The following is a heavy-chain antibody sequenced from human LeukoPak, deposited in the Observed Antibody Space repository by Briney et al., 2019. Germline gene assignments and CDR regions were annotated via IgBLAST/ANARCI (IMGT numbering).Heavy chain of an antibody. CDR1: GFDISSSA. V-gene: IGHV3-30*03. D-gene: IGHD4-17*01. CDR2: ISYDGEIK. CDR3: ATPHYGGYYDMFDS. Sequence: PGGSLRLSCAASGFDISSSAMHWVRQAPGKGLEWVAVISYDGEIKYFADSVKGRFAMSRDNSNNTIFLEMNTLSPDDTGVYFCATPHYGGYYDMFDSWGPGTQVIVSS. J-gene: IGHJ4*02.